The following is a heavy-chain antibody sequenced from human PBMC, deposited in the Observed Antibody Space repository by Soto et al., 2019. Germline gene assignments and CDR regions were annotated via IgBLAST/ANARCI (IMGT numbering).Heavy chain of an antibody. V-gene: IGHV3-9*01. Sequence: ESGGGSVQPGRSLRLSCAASGFIFDDYAMHWVRQAPGKGLEWVSGMSWSRESVGYADSVKGRFTISRDSAKNSLYLQMNSLRAGDTAVYFCARDQSQGQMLLPYFDYWGRGTLVTVAS. CDR1: GFIFDDYA. CDR3: ARDQSQGQMLLPYFDY. CDR2: MSWSRESV. J-gene: IGHJ4*02. D-gene: IGHD3-22*01.